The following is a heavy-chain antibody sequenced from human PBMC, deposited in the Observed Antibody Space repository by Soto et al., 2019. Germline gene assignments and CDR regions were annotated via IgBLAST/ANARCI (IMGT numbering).Heavy chain of an antibody. CDR1: GGSISSYY. J-gene: IGHJ5*02. Sequence: SETLSLTCTVSGGSISSYYWSWIRQPPGKGLEWIGYIYYSGSTNYNPSLKSRVTISVDTSKNQFSLKLSSVTAADTAVYYCARSGNGDWFDPWGQGTLVAVSS. CDR2: IYYSGST. V-gene: IGHV4-59*01. D-gene: IGHD3-10*01. CDR3: ARSGNGDWFDP.